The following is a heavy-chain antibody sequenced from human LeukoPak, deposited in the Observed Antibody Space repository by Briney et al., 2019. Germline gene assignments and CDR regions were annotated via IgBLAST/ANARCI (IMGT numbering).Heavy chain of an antibody. J-gene: IGHJ4*02. CDR2: ISDSGGST. V-gene: IGHV3-23*01. Sequence: GGSLRLSCAASGFTFRNYAMNWVRQAPGKGLEWVSAISDSGGSTNYADSVKGRFTISRDNSNNTLYLQMNSLRAEDAAVYYCAKARGSGYAEYYFDYWGQGTLVTVSS. CDR1: GFTFRNYA. CDR3: AKARGSGYAEYYFDY. D-gene: IGHD5-12*01.